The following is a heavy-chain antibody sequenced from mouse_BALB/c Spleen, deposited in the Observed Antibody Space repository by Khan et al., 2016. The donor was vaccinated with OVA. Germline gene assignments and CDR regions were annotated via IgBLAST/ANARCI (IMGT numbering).Heavy chain of an antibody. CDR2: MFPGDGST. D-gene: IGHD2-14*01. CDR1: GYTFTSYD. CDR3: ARGRYEGFAY. Sequence: QVQLQQSGAELVKPGDSVKLSCKVSGYTFTSYDINWVRQRPEQGLEWIGWMFPGDGSTKYNENFKGKATLTTDKSSSQAYMQLSRPPSEDSESYFCARGRYEGFAYWGQGTLVTASA. J-gene: IGHJ3*01. V-gene: IGHV1-85*01.